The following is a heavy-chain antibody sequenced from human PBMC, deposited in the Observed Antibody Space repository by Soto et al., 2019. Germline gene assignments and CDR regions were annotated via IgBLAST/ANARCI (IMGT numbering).Heavy chain of an antibody. CDR1: GFSLSTGGVG. Sequence: QITLKESGPALVKPTQTLTLTCTISGFSLSTGGVGVGWIRQPPGKALEWLALIYWDDDKRYSPSLRSRLTITKDTSKHQVVLTMTNIDPVDTATYYCAHSRCGGDCLQSYSSHYYYGMDGWGQGTTVTVSS. CDR3: AHSRCGGDCLQSYSSHYYYGMDG. V-gene: IGHV2-5*02. CDR2: IYWDDDK. D-gene: IGHD2-21*02. J-gene: IGHJ6*02.